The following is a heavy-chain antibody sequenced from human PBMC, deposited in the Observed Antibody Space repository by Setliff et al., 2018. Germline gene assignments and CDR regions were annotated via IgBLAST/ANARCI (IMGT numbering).Heavy chain of an antibody. Sequence: GASVKVSCKASGYTFTGYYMHWVRQAPGQGLEWMGGIIPIFGTADYAQKFQGRVTITTDESTSTAYMELSSLRSEDTAVYYCARPNDSSGYYYHYWGQGTLVTVSS. V-gene: IGHV1-69*05. J-gene: IGHJ4*02. CDR2: IIPIFGTA. CDR1: GYTFTGYY. D-gene: IGHD3-22*01. CDR3: ARPNDSSGYYYHY.